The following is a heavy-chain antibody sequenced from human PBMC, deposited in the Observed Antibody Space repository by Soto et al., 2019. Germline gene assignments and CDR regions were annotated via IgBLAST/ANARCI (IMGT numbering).Heavy chain of an antibody. D-gene: IGHD3-3*01. CDR3: ARDTQYDFWSGYYMARWFDP. V-gene: IGHV1-18*01. CDR2: ISAYNGNT. CDR1: GYTFTSYG. J-gene: IGHJ5*02. Sequence: GASVKVSCKASGYTFTSYGISWVRQAPGQGHEWMGWISAYNGNTNYAQKLQGRVTMTTDTSTSTAYMELRSLRSDDTAVYYCARDTQYDFWSGYYMARWFDPWGQGTLVTVSS.